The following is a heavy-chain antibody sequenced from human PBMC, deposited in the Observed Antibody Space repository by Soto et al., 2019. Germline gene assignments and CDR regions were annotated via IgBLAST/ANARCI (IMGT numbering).Heavy chain of an antibody. V-gene: IGHV3-20*01. CDR3: ARTFEVGWSFDY. CDR1: GFTFDDYG. CDR2: INWNGGST. Sequence: GESLKISCAASGFTFDDYGMSWVRQAPGKGLEWVSGINWNGGSTGYADSVKGRFTISRDNAKNSLYLQMNSLRAEDTALYHCARTFEVGWSFDYWGQGTLVTVSS. D-gene: IGHD3-3*01. J-gene: IGHJ4*02.